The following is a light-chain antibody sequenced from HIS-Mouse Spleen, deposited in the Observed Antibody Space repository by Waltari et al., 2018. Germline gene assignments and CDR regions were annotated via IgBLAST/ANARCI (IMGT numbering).Light chain of an antibody. CDR3: CSYAGSSTWV. CDR2: EGS. V-gene: IGLV2-23*01. Sequence: QSALTQPASVSGSPGQSITISCTGTSSYVGSYNLVSWYQQPPGKATTLMIYEGSKRASGVPNGVSGSNSGNTASLTISGLQAEDEADYYCCSYAGSSTWVFGGGTKLTVL. CDR1: SSYVGSYNL. J-gene: IGLJ3*02.